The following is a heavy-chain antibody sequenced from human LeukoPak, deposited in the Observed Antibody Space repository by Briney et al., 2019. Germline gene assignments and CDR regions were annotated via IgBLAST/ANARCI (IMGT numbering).Heavy chain of an antibody. CDR2: INPSGGGT. CDR3: ATDSGSYYDGMAV. D-gene: IGHD1-26*01. Sequence: ASVTVSCKASGYTFTSHYIHWVRQAPGQGLEWMGIINPSGGGTSYAQRFQGRVTMTGDTSTSTVYMELSSLRFEDTAVYYCATDSGSYYDGMAVWGQGTTVTVSS. V-gene: IGHV1-46*01. J-gene: IGHJ6*02. CDR1: GYTFTSHY.